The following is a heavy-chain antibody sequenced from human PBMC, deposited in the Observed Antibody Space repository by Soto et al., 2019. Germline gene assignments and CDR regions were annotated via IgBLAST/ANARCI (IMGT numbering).Heavy chain of an antibody. D-gene: IGHD3-9*01. CDR3: AKWRAYYDILTGYYTY. V-gene: IGHV3-23*01. CDR1: GFTFSSYA. Sequence: GGSLRLSCAASGFTFSSYAMSWVRQAPGKGLEWVSAISGSGGSTYYADSVKGRFTISRDNSKNTLYLQMNSLRAEETAVHYCAKWRAYYDILTGYYTYWGQGTLVTVSS. J-gene: IGHJ4*02. CDR2: ISGSGGST.